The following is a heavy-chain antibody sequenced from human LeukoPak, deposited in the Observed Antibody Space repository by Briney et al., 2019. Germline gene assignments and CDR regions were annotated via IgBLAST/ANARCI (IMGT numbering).Heavy chain of an antibody. V-gene: IGHV5-51*01. J-gene: IGHJ6*02. CDR3: ATSGYSYGSPMDV. D-gene: IGHD5-18*01. CDR1: GCSFTSYW. CDR2: IYPGDSDT. Sequence: GESLKISCKGSGCSFTSYWIGWVRQMPGKGLEWVGIIYPGDSDTRYSPSFQGQVTFSADKSISTAYLQWSSLKASDTAMYYCATSGYSYGSPMDVWGQGTTVTVSS.